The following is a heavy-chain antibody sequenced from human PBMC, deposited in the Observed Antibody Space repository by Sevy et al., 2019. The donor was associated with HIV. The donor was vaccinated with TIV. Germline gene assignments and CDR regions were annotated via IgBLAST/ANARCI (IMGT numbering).Heavy chain of an antibody. J-gene: IGHJ4*02. CDR3: TRDRPNWGHDY. Sequence: ASVKVSCKASGYTFTDCYMNWVRQAPGQGLEWMGWIDTNTGNPTYVQGFTGRFVFSLDTSVNTAYLQISSLKAEDTAIYYCTRDRPNWGHDYWGQGTLVTVSS. V-gene: IGHV7-4-1*02. CDR1: GYTFTDCY. CDR2: IDTNTGNP. D-gene: IGHD7-27*01.